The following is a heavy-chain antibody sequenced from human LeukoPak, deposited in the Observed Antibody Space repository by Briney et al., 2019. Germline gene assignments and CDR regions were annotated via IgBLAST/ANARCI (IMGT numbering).Heavy chain of an antibody. V-gene: IGHV4-59*08. J-gene: IGHJ5*02. CDR1: GGSISGYY. CDR2: MYYSGGDT. D-gene: IGHD2-2*01. Sequence: SETLSLTCTVFGGSISGYYWSWLRQPPGEGLEWIAYMYYSGGDTDYNPSLNSRVAISVDTSTNQVSLKLRSVTAADTAVYYCPRGHYAFDPWGQGILVTVSS. CDR3: PRGHYAFDP.